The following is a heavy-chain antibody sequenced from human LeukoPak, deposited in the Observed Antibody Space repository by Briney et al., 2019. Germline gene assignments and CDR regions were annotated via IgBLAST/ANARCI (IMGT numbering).Heavy chain of an antibody. J-gene: IGHJ4*02. CDR3: AREGDVGARDY. CDR2: IYHSGST. CDR1: GYSISSGYY. D-gene: IGHD1-26*01. V-gene: IGHV4-38-2*02. Sequence: PSDTLSLTCTVSGYSISSGYYWGWIRQPPGKWLDWLGSIYHSGSTHYNPSLNSRVTISVDTSKKQFCLKLSSVTAADTAVYYCAREGDVGARDYWGQGTLVTVSS.